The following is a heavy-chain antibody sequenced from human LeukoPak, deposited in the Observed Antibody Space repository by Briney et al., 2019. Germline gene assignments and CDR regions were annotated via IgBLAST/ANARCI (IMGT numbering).Heavy chain of an antibody. D-gene: IGHD6-13*01. J-gene: IGHJ4*02. Sequence: QPGGSLRLSCAASGFTLSSYWMSWVRQAPGKGLEWVANIKQDGSEKYYVDSVKGRFTISRDNAKNSLYLQMNSLRAEDTAVYYCASSRSFDYWGQGTLVTVSS. V-gene: IGHV3-7*03. CDR1: GFTLSSYW. CDR2: IKQDGSEK. CDR3: ASSRSFDY.